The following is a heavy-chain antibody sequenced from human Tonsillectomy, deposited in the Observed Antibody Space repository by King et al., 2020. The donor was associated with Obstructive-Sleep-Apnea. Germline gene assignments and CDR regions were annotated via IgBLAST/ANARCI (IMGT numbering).Heavy chain of an antibody. V-gene: IGHV5-51*01. CDR3: AGLGSLGGTGLTFNY. Sequence: QLVKSGAEVKKPGESLKISCKVFGYRFPNYWIAWVRQKPGKGLEWMGMIYPADSEIRYSPSFQGQVTISADKSISTAYLQWSSLKASDTAMYYCAGLGSLGGTGLTFNYWGQGTPVPVSS. D-gene: IGHD6-19*01. CDR2: IYPADSEI. CDR1: GYRFPNYW. J-gene: IGHJ4*02.